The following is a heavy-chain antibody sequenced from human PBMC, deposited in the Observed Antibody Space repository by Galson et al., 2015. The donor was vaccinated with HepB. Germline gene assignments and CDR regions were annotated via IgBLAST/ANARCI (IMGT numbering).Heavy chain of an antibody. Sequence: SLRLSCAASGFTFSSYAMSWVRQAPGKGLEWVSAISGSGGSTYYADSVEGRFTISRDNSKNTLYLQMNSLRAEDTAVYYCAKRWSSSWYTGDAFDIWGQGTMFTVSS. J-gene: IGHJ3*02. CDR2: ISGSGGST. CDR1: GFTFSSYA. CDR3: AKRWSSSWYTGDAFDI. D-gene: IGHD6-13*01. V-gene: IGHV3-23*01.